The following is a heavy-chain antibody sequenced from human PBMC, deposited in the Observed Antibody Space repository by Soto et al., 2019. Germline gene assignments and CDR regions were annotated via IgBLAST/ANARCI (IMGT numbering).Heavy chain of an antibody. CDR3: ARPAIAAVVSAFDY. CDR1: GGSFSGYY. D-gene: IGHD6-13*01. J-gene: IGHJ4*02. V-gene: IGHV4-34*01. Sequence: SETLSLTCTVYGGSFSGYYWSWIRQPPGKGLEWIGEINHSGSTNYNPSLKSRVTISVDTSKNQFSLKLSFVTAADTAVYYCARPAIAAVVSAFDYWGQGTLVTVSS. CDR2: INHSGST.